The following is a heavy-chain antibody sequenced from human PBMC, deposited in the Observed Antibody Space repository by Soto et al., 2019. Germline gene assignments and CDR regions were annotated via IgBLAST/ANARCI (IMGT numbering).Heavy chain of an antibody. CDR1: GGSISSGDYY. V-gene: IGHV4-30-4*01. J-gene: IGHJ4*02. D-gene: IGHD2-15*01. CDR3: ARGNTPLGY. Sequence: SETVSLTCTVSGGSISSGDYYWSWIRQPPGKGLEWIGYIYYSGSTYYNPSLKSRVTISVDTSKNRFSLKVSSVTAADTAVYYCARGNTPLGYWGQGTLVTVSS. CDR2: IYYSGST.